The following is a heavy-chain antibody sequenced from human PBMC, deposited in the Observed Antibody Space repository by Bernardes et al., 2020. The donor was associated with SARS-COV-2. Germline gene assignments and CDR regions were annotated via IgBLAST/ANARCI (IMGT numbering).Heavy chain of an antibody. Sequence: SLRLSCAASGFTFNMYWMNWVRQAPGKGLEWVSRIKGDGSYTDYADSVKGRFTISRDNAENTLYLQMNSLRDEDTAFYYCARDLSFCADGVCSLWGRGTLVTVSS. V-gene: IGHV3-74*01. CDR3: ARDLSFCADGVCSL. CDR2: IKGDGSYT. D-gene: IGHD2-8*01. CDR1: GFTFNMYW. J-gene: IGHJ2*01.